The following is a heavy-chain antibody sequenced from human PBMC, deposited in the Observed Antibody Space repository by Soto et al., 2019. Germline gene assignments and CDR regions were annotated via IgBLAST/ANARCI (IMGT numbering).Heavy chain of an antibody. J-gene: IGHJ6*02. D-gene: IGHD5-12*01. CDR1: GGTFSSYA. Sequence: QVQLVQSGAEVKKPGSSVKVSCKASGGTFSSYAISWVRQAPGQGLEWMGGIIPTFGTATYAQKFQGRVTLTEDESTRTAYMALSSLRSEDTAVYYCASTAHRGWLRFRTDSYYYYYGMDVWGQGTTVTVSS. CDR3: ASTAHRGWLRFRTDSYYYYYGMDV. V-gene: IGHV1-69*01. CDR2: IIPTFGTA.